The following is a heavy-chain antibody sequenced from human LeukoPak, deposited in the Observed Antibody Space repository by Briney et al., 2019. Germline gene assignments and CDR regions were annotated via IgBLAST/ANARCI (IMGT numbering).Heavy chain of an antibody. J-gene: IGHJ5*02. D-gene: IGHD3-3*01. V-gene: IGHV4-30-2*01. Sequence: SETLSLSCTVSGVSISRGGYYWGWIRQPPGKGLEWAGYIYDSGRTYYNPSLKSRVTISVDRSKNQFSLKLSSVTAADTAVYYCARHHHLYYDFWSDYYRSRGGMLNWFDPWGQGTLVTVSS. CDR3: ARHHHLYYDFWSDYYRSRGGMLNWFDP. CDR1: GVSISRGGYY. CDR2: IYDSGRT.